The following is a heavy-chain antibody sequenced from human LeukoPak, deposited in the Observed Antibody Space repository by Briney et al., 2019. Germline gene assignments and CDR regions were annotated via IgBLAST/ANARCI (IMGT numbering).Heavy chain of an antibody. V-gene: IGHV3-33*01. D-gene: IGHD3-9*01. CDR1: GFTFSSYL. J-gene: IGHJ6*02. Sequence: GGSLRLSCAASGFTFSSYLMHWLRQAPGKGLEWVAVIWYDGSNKYYADSVKGRFTISRDNSKNTLYLQMNSLRAEDTAVYYCARDHYDILTGYYENYYYYGMDVWGQGTTVTVSS. CDR3: ARDHYDILTGYYENYYYYGMDV. CDR2: IWYDGSNK.